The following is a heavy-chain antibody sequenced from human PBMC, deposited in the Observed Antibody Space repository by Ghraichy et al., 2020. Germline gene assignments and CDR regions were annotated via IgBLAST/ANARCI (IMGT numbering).Heavy chain of an antibody. V-gene: IGHV4-4*09. J-gene: IGHJ2*01. CDR3: ARHYYGDYDRHFDL. Sequence: SETLSLTCTVSGGSISSYYWSWIRQPPGKGLEWIGYIYTSGNTNDNPSLKSRVTISVDSSKNQFSLKLTSVTAADTAVYYCARHYYGDYDRHFDLWGRGTLVTVSS. CDR1: GGSISSYY. D-gene: IGHD4-17*01. CDR2: IYTSGNT.